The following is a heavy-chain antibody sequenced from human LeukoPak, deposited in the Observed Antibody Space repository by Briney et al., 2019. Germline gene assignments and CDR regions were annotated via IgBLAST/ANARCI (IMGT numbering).Heavy chain of an antibody. CDR3: AKRVIAAAGTGRPFDY. J-gene: IGHJ4*02. Sequence: SETLSLTCAVYGGSFSGYYWSWIRQPPGKGLEWIGEINHSRSTNYNPSLKSRVTISVDTSKNQFSLKLSSVTAADTAVYYCAKRVIAAAGTGRPFDYWGQGTLVTVSS. CDR1: GGSFSGYY. D-gene: IGHD6-13*01. CDR2: INHSRST. V-gene: IGHV4-34*01.